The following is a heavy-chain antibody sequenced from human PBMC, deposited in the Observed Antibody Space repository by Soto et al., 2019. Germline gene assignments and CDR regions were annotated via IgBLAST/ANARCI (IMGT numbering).Heavy chain of an antibody. J-gene: IGHJ4*02. CDR1: GFTLGNFR. CDR2: INTRSSTSTAT. V-gene: IGHV3-48*01. CDR3: ARQVYSVVTPLDY. D-gene: IGHD2-21*02. Sequence: EVQLVESGGGLFQPGGSRGLSFAAPGFTLGNFRMNWSGQAPGKGLEWVSHINTRSSTSTATYYADSVRGRFTISRDDAKNSLYLEMNSLRGDDTAVYYCARQVYSVVTPLDYWGRGTLVTVSS.